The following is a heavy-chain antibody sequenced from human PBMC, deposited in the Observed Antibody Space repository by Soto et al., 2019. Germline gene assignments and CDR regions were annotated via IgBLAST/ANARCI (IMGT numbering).Heavy chain of an antibody. CDR1: GFTFSSYA. Sequence: PGGSLRLSCAASGFTFSSYAMHWVRQAPGKGLEWVAVISYDGSNKYYADSVKGRFTISRDNSKNTLYLQMNSLRAEDTAVYYCARDQAYSSSIGRFYYYYYGMDVWGQGTTVTVSS. CDR3: ARDQAYSSSIGRFYYYYYGMDV. V-gene: IGHV3-30-3*01. CDR2: ISYDGSNK. J-gene: IGHJ6*02. D-gene: IGHD6-13*01.